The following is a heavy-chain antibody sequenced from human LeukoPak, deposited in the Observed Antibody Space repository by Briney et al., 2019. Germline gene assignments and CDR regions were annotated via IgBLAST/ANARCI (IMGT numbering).Heavy chain of an antibody. CDR1: GYTFTSYY. CDR3: ARVGYDSSGSQPLFDY. CDR2: INPSGGST. D-gene: IGHD3-22*01. V-gene: IGHV1-46*01. J-gene: IGHJ4*02. Sequence: GASVKVSCKASGYTFTSYYMHWVRQAPGQGLEWMGIINPSGGSTSYAQKFQGRVTMTRDTSTSTVYMELSSLRSEDTAVYYCARVGYDSSGSQPLFDYWGQGTLVTVSS.